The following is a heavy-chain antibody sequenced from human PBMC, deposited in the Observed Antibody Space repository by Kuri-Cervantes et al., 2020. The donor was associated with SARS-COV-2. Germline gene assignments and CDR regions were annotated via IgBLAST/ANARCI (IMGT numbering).Heavy chain of an antibody. CDR1: GLTFSAFA. J-gene: IGHJ4*02. D-gene: IGHD3-22*01. CDR3: AKDLYESGGYTWAY. V-gene: IGHV3-23*03. Sequence: LSLTCAASGLTFSAFAMGWVRQAPGKGLEWVSFIDNAASNTYYADFVKGRFTISRDSSTNMVSLQMNSLRGDDTAVYYCAKDLYESGGYTWAYWGQGTRVTVSS. CDR2: IDNAASNT.